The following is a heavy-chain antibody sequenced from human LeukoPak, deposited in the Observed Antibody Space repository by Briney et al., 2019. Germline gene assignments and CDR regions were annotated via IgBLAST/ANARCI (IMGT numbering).Heavy chain of an antibody. V-gene: IGHV5-51*01. D-gene: IGHD3-9*01. CDR3: ARREVLTGYWFDP. Sequence: GESLKISCKGSEYSFTSYWIGWVRQMPGKGLEWMGIIYPGDSDTRYSPSFQGQVTISADKSISTAYLQWSSLKASDTAMYYCARREVLTGYWFDPWGQGTLVTVSS. J-gene: IGHJ5*02. CDR1: EYSFTSYW. CDR2: IYPGDSDT.